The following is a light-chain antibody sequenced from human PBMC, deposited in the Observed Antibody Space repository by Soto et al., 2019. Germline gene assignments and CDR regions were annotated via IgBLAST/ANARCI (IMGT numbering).Light chain of an antibody. CDR1: QSLLHRNGNIF. CDR2: LGF. CDR3: MLALQTPLS. J-gene: IGKJ3*01. V-gene: IGKV2-28*01. Sequence: DIVMTQSPLSLPVTPGQPASISCRSSQSLLHRNGNIFLDWYLRKPGQSPHLLIYLGFNRASGVHDRFSASGSGTDFTLRISRVEADDLGVYYCMLALQTPLSFGPGTRVDI.